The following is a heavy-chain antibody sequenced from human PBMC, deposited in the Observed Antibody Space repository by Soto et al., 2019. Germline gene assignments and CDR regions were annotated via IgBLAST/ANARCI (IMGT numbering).Heavy chain of an antibody. J-gene: IGHJ6*02. Sequence: GGSLRLSGEASGFTFSSYGMHLVRQAPGKGREWVAVIWYDGSNKYYADSVKGRFTISRDNSKNTLYLQMNSLRAEDTAVYYCARGFKTTVTPRGYYYGMDVWGQGTTVTVSS. CDR3: ARGFKTTVTPRGYYYGMDV. CDR2: IWYDGSNK. CDR1: GFTFSSYG. D-gene: IGHD4-4*01. V-gene: IGHV3-33*01.